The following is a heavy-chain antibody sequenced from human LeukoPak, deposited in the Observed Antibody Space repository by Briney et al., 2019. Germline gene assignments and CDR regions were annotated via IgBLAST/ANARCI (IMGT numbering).Heavy chain of an antibody. CDR2: ISYDGSNE. Sequence: PGGSLRLSCAASGFTFSNYGMHWVRQAPGKGLEWVAVISYDGSNEYYADSVKGRFTISRDNSKNTLYLQMNSLRAEDTAVYYCAKVKVEYGANSGFDYWGQGTLVTVTS. CDR1: GFTFSNYG. V-gene: IGHV3-30*18. J-gene: IGHJ4*02. CDR3: AKVKVEYGANSGFDY. D-gene: IGHD4-23*01.